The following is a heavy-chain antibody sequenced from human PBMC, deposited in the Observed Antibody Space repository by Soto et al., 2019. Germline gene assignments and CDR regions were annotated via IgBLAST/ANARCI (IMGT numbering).Heavy chain of an antibody. CDR1: WFTFRNVW. CDR3: RLWYCSGGSCYVFPHTIALRGMDV. D-gene: IGHD2-15*01. V-gene: IGHV3-15*07. J-gene: IGHJ6*02. CDR2: IKSNTVGGTT. Sequence: WGSLRLSWAASWFTFRNVWMNRVRQAPRKGLEWVGRIKSNTVGGTTDYASPVKGRFTISRADTKNTLYLQMNSLKTEDTCVYYCRLWYCSGGSCYVFPHTIALRGMDVWGQGPTVTSP.